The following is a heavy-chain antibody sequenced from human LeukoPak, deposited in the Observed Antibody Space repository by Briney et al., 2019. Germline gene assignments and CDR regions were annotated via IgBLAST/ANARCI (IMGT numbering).Heavy chain of an antibody. CDR2: ISSSSKNI. V-gene: IGHV3-21*01. CDR3: ARGRTMIVVVSAFDI. J-gene: IGHJ3*02. D-gene: IGHD3-22*01. CDR1: GFILSSYS. Sequence: GGSLRLSCAASGFILSSYSMNWVRQVPGKGLEWVSSISSSSKNIYYADSVKGRFTISRDNTKNSLYVQMNNLRAEDTAVYYCARGRTMIVVVSAFDIWGQGTMVTVSS.